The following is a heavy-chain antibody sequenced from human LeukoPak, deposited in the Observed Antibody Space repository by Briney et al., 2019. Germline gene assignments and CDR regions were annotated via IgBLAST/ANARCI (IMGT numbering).Heavy chain of an antibody. CDR2: IWYDGSNK. CDR3: AKAPHTLAYCGGDCYSYFDY. D-gene: IGHD2-21*02. CDR1: GFTFSSYD. Sequence: GGSLRLSCAASGFTFSSYDTHWVRQAPGKGLEWVAVIWYDGSNKYYADSVKVRFTISRDNSKNTLYLQMNSLRAEDTAVYYCAKAPHTLAYCGGDCYSYFDYWGQGTLVTVSS. J-gene: IGHJ4*02. V-gene: IGHV3-33*06.